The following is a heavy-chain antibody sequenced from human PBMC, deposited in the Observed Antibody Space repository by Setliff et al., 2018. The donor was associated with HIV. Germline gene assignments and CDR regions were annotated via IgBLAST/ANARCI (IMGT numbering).Heavy chain of an antibody. CDR3: ASANSGRIHATRLDS. D-gene: IGHD5-18*01. V-gene: IGHV1-18*01. Sequence: ASVKVSCKASGYNFTNYGIGWVRQAPGQGLEYLGWIGTYSGNTDYAQSVQGRVTMTRDTSTGTVYMDLRSLRSEDTAVYYCASANSGRIHATRLDSWGQGTLVTVSS. CDR1: GYNFTNYG. CDR2: IGTYSGNT. J-gene: IGHJ4*02.